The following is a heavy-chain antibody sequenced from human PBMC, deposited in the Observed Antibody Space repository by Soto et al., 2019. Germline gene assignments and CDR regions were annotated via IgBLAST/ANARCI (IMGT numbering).Heavy chain of an antibody. CDR2: SYHSGST. V-gene: IGHV4-30-2*01. Sequence: QLQLQESGSGLVKPSQTLSLTCAVSGGSISSGGYSWSWIRQPPGKGLEWIGYSYHSGSTHYNPSLKSRVTISVDRSKNQFSLKLSSVTAADTAVYYCARENNVLPGGYFDYWGQGTLVTVSS. D-gene: IGHD3-10*01. CDR1: GGSISSGGYS. J-gene: IGHJ4*02. CDR3: ARENNVLPGGYFDY.